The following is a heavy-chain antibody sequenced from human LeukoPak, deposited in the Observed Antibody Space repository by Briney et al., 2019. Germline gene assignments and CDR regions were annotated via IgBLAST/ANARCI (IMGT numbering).Heavy chain of an antibody. D-gene: IGHD6-13*01. CDR3: ARLVGSNWYHEVLLARDS. CDR2: INLRGTT. V-gene: IGHV4-34*01. J-gene: IGHJ4*02. Sequence: SETLSLTCAVCGGSFTTYYGTWIRQPPGKGLEWIGEINLRGTTNYNPSLKSRVTISLDTSKNQFSLKLTSVTAADTAVYYCARLVGSNWYHEVLLARDSWGQGTLVTVSS. CDR1: GGSFTTYY.